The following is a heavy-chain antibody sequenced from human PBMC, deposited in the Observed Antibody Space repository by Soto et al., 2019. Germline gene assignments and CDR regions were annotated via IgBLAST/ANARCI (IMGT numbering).Heavy chain of an antibody. J-gene: IGHJ6*02. D-gene: IGHD2-15*01. CDR3: TKYTYTSRYSYFGMDV. V-gene: IGHV3-49*03. Sequence: GGSLRLSCTGSGFTFGDYAMSWSRQAPGKGLEWVGVIRSKAYGETTDYAASVKGRFTIFRDDSKSIAYLQMSSLQTEDTGVYYCTKYTYTSRYSYFGMDVWGQGTTVTVSS. CDR1: GFTFGDYA. CDR2: IRSKAYGETT.